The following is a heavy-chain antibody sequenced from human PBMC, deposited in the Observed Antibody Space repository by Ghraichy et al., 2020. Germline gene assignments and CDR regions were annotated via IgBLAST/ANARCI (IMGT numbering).Heavy chain of an antibody. V-gene: IGHV3-66*01. J-gene: IGHJ6*02. CDR2: IYSGGST. D-gene: IGHD3-22*01. Sequence: GGSLRLSCTASGFLVNTNYMNWVRQAPGKGLEWVSVIYSGGSTSYAHSVKGRCTISRDNSKNMVFLQMNSLRAEDTAVYYCSRDAYYYDSSGAPGLGMDVWGQGTTVTVSS. CDR1: GFLVNTNY. CDR3: SRDAYYYDSSGAPGLGMDV.